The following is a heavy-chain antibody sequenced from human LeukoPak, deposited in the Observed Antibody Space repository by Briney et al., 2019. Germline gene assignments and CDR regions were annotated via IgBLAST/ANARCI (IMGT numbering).Heavy chain of an antibody. V-gene: IGHV1-69*05. J-gene: IGHJ3*02. CDR2: IIPIFGTA. Sequence: SVKVSCKASGGTFSSYAISWVRQAPGQGLEWMGGIIPIFGTANYAQKLQGRVTITTDESTSTAYTELSSLRSEDTAVYYCASPSSGWITDAFDIWGQGTMVTVSS. CDR1: GGTFSSYA. CDR3: ASPSSGWITDAFDI. D-gene: IGHD6-19*01.